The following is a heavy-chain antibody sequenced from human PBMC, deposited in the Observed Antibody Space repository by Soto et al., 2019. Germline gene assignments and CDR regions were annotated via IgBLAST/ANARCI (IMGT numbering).Heavy chain of an antibody. D-gene: IGHD3-10*01. CDR1: AFDFDEYA. CDR3: VKDNFGTYYYGSGRYEFGAYGMDV. J-gene: IGHJ6*02. Sequence: EVQLVESGGGLVQPGKSLRLSCADSAFDFDEYAMHWVRQLPGKGLEWVSGISWNSGDIAYADSVKGRFTISRDNAKNSLFLQMNSLRPEDTALYYCVKDNFGTYYYGSGRYEFGAYGMDVWGQGTTVTVSS. CDR2: ISWNSGDI. V-gene: IGHV3-9*01.